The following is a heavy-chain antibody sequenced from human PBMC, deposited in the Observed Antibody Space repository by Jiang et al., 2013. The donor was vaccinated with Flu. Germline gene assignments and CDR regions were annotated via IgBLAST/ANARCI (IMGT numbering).Heavy chain of an antibody. Sequence: VQLLESGGGVVQPGRSLRLSCAASGFTFSSYAMHWVRQAPGKGLEWVAVISYDGSNKYYADSVKGRFTISRDNSKNTLYLQMNSLRAEDTAVYYCAREGLRRYYYYGMDVWGQGTTVTVSS. CDR2: ISYDGSNK. J-gene: IGHJ6*02. CDR1: GFTFSSYA. D-gene: IGHD4-17*01. CDR3: AREGLRRYYYYGMDV. V-gene: IGHV3-30-3*01.